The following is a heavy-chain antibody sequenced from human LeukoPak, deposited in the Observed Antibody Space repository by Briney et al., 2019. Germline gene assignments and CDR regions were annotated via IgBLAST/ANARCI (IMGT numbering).Heavy chain of an antibody. CDR1: GFTFSTYW. J-gene: IGHJ4*02. D-gene: IGHD3-16*01. V-gene: IGHV3-7*01. Sequence: PGGSLRLSCAASGFTFSTYWMSWVRQAPGKGLEWVANINQDGSEKYYVDSVKGRFSISRDNAKTSLYLQMNNLRAEDTAMYYCARGLRSFDYWGQGTQVTVSS. CDR3: ARGLRSFDY. CDR2: INQDGSEK.